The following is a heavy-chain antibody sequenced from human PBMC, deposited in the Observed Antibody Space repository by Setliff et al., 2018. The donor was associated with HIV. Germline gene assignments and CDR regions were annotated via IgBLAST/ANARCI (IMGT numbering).Heavy chain of an antibody. V-gene: IGHV3-23*01. J-gene: IGHJ4*02. D-gene: IGHD6-19*01. Sequence: GGSLRLSCAASGFTFSYYAMSWVRQAPGKGLEWVSAISGGGGSTYYADSVKGRFTISRDNAKNSLYLQMNSLRAEDTAVYYCARDSIAVAGRGYFDYWGQGTLVTVSS. CDR1: GFTFSYYA. CDR3: ARDSIAVAGRGYFDY. CDR2: ISGGGGST.